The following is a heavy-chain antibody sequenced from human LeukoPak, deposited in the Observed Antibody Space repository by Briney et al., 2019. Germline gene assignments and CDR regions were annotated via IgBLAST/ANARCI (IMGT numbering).Heavy chain of an antibody. CDR1: GYTLTSYD. D-gene: IGHD1-26*01. V-gene: IGHV1-8*01. J-gene: IGHJ6*03. CDR2: MNPNSGNT. Sequence: ASVKVSCKASGYTLTSYDINWVRQATGQGLEWMGWMNPNSGNTGYAQKFQGRVTMTRNTSISTAYMELSSLRSEDTAVYYCARGATTLGYYYYMDVWGKGTTVTVSS. CDR3: ARGATTLGYYYYMDV.